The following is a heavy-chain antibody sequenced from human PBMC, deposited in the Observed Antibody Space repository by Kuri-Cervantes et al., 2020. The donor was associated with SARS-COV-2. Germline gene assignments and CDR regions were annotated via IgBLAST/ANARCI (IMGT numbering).Heavy chain of an antibody. Sequence: GESLKISCSASGFTFSGYGMHWVRQAPGKGLEWVAVIWYDGTKKLYADSVEGRFTISRDNSNNTVYLEMNSLRDEDTAVYYCARESRYVYGEFNFWGQGTLVTVSS. D-gene: IGHD5-18*01. CDR2: IWYDGTKK. J-gene: IGHJ4*02. CDR3: ARESRYVYGEFNF. CDR1: GFTFSGYG. V-gene: IGHV3-33*01.